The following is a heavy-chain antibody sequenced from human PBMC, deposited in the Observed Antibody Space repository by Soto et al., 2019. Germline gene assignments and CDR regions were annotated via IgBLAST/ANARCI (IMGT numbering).Heavy chain of an antibody. CDR3: ARDSPAYGMDV. J-gene: IGHJ6*02. V-gene: IGHV4-31*02. Sequence: WTWIRQHPEKGLEWIGYIYYSGSTYYNPSLKSRVTISLDTSKNQFSLKLSSVTAADTAVYYCARDSPAYGMDVWGQGTTVTVSS. CDR2: IYYSGST.